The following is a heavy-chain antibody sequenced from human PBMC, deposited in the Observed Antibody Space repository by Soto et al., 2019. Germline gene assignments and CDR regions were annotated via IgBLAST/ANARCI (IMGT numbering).Heavy chain of an antibody. CDR1: GFSLSTRAVG. D-gene: IGHD1-26*01. V-gene: IGHV2-5*01. CDR2: IYWNDDK. Sequence: SVPTLVNPTQTLTLTCTFSGFSLSTRAVGVGWIRKPPGKALEWLALIYWNDDKRYSPSLKNRLTITKDTSKNHVVLTMTNMDPVDTATYYCAHRHELGSFDIWGQGTKVTVSS. J-gene: IGHJ3*02. CDR3: AHRHELGSFDI.